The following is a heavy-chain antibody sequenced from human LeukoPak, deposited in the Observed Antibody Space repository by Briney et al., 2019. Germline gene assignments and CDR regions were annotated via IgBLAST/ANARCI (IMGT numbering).Heavy chain of an antibody. CDR1: GFTVSSNY. CDR3: ARAAYCGGDCFGALDY. D-gene: IGHD2-21*02. CDR2: IYSGGST. J-gene: IGHJ4*02. V-gene: IGHV3-53*01. Sequence: PGGSLRLSCAASGFTVSSNYMSWVRQAPGKGLEWVSVIYSGGSTYYADSVKGRFTISRDNSKNTLYLQMNSLRAEDTAVYYCARAAYCGGDCFGALDYWGQGTLVTVSS.